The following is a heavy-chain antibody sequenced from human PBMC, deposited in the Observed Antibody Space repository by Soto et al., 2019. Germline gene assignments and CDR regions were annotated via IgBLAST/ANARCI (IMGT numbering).Heavy chain of an antibody. Sequence: SETLSLTCAVYGGSFSGYYWSWIRQPPGKGLEWIGEINHSGSTNYNPSLKSRVTISVDTSKNQFSLKLSSVTAADTAVYYCARGPIHLYSALDYWGQGTLVTVSS. V-gene: IGHV4-34*01. CDR1: GGSFSGYY. D-gene: IGHD4-4*01. J-gene: IGHJ4*02. CDR2: INHSGST. CDR3: ARGPIHLYSALDY.